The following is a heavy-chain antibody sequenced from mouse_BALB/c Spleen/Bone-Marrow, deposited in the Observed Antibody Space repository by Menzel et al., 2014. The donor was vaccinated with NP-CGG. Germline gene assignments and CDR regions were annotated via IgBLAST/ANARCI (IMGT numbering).Heavy chain of an antibody. CDR1: GYTFTSYV. J-gene: IGHJ4*01. Sequence: EVKLMESGPELVKPGASVKMSCKASGYTFTSYVMHWVKQKPGQGLEWIGYINPYNDGTKYNEKFKGKATLTPDKSSSTAYMELSSLTSEDSAVYYCAREGGYYAMDSWGQGTSVTVSS. CDR3: AREGGYYAMDS. V-gene: IGHV1-14*01. CDR2: INPYNDGT.